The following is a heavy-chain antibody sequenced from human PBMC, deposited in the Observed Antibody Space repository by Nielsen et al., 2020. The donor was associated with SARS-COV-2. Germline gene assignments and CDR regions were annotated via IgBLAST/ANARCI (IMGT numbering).Heavy chain of an antibody. CDR1: GGSFSGYY. CDR2: INHSGGT. CDR3: ARRTVTGEFDY. V-gene: IGHV4-34*01. Sequence: SENLSLTCAVYGGSFSGYYWSWIRQPPGKGLEWIGEINHSGGTNYNPSLKSRVTISVDTSKNQFSLKLSSVTAADTAVYYCARRTVTGEFDYWGQGTLVTVSS. D-gene: IGHD7-27*01. J-gene: IGHJ4*02.